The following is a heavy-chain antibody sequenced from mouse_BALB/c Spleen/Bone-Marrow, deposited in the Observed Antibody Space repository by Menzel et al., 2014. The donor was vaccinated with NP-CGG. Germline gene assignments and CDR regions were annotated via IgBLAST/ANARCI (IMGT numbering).Heavy chain of an antibody. J-gene: IGHJ3*01. D-gene: IGHD2-1*01. CDR3: AREDGNHVGFAY. CDR2: ILPGSGST. CDR1: GYTFSSYW. V-gene: IGHV1-9*01. Sequence: VKLVESGAELMKPGASVKISCKATGYTFSSYWIEWVKQRPGHGLEWIGEILPGSGSTNYNEKFKGKATFTADTSSNTAYMQLSSLTSEVSAVYYCAREDGNHVGFAYWGQGTLVTVSA.